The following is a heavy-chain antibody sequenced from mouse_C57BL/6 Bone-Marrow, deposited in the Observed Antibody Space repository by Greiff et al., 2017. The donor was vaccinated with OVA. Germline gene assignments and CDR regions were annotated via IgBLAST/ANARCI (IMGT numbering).Heavy chain of an antibody. J-gene: IGHJ2*01. CDR1: GYTFTDYY. D-gene: IGHD1-1*01. V-gene: IGHV1-26*01. Sequence: VQLQQSGPELVKPGASVKISCKASGYTFTDYYMNWVKQSHGKSLEWIGDINPNNGGTSYNQKFKGKATLTVDKSSSTAYMELRSLTSEDSAVYYCAYGSSYDYFDYWGQGTTLTVSS. CDR3: AYGSSYDYFDY. CDR2: INPNNGGT.